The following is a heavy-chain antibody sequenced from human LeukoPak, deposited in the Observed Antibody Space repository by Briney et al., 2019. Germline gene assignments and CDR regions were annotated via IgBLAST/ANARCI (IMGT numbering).Heavy chain of an antibody. CDR2: IFHSGST. V-gene: IGHV4-39*01. CDR3: ASGYCSGNSCYSSSFYYYAYMDI. CDR1: GGSVSSTYFY. J-gene: IGHJ6*03. Sequence: PSETLSLTCTVSGGSVSSTYFYWGWIRQPPGKGLEWIGSIFHSGSTYNNPSLKSRVTISVDTSKNQFSLKLSSVTAADTAIYYCASGYCSGNSCYSSSFYYYAYMDIWGNRTTVTVSS. D-gene: IGHD2-15*01.